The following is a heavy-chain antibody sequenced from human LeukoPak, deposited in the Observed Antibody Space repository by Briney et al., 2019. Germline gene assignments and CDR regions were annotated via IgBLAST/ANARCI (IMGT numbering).Heavy chain of an antibody. V-gene: IGHV4-39*07. D-gene: IGHD3-16*01. CDR1: GGSISSSSYY. CDR2: IYYSGST. J-gene: IGHJ5*02. Sequence: SETLSLTCTVSGGSISSSSYYWGWIRQPPGKGLEWIGSIYYSGSTYYNPSLKSRVTISVDTSKNQLSLKLNSVTAADTAVYYCARVYSRSFGSFDPWGQGTLVTVSS. CDR3: ARVYSRSFGSFDP.